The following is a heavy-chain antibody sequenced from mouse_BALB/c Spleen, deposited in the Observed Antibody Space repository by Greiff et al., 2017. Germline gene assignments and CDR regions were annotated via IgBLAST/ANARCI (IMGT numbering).Heavy chain of an antibody. D-gene: IGHD4-1*01. J-gene: IGHJ3*01. Sequence: EVQRVESGGGLVKPGGSLKLSCAASGFAFSSYDMSWVRQTPEKRLEWVAYISSGGGSTYYPDTVKGRFTISRDNAKNTLYLQMSSLKSEDTAMYYCARLTGTFAYWGQGTLVTVSA. CDR2: ISSGGGST. V-gene: IGHV5-12-1*01. CDR3: ARLTGTFAY. CDR1: GFAFSSYD.